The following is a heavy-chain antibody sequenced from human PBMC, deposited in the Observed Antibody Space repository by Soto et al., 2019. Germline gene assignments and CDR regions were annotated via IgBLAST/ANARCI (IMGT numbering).Heavy chain of an antibody. V-gene: IGHV3-11*06. CDR1: GFSFGDYY. J-gene: IGHJ3*02. CDR2: ISGSRGYT. Sequence: PGRSLRSSCAASGFSFGDYYMSWIRHAPGKGLELISYISGSRGYTNYADSVNGRFTISRDNATTSLYLQMNTLRADDTAVYCCAGLNCNRDTCPFGAFDIWGQGTAVTVSS. CDR3: AGLNCNRDTCPFGAFDI. D-gene: IGHD2-2*01.